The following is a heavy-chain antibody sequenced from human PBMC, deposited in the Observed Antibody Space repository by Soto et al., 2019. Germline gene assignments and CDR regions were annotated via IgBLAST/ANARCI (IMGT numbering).Heavy chain of an antibody. Sequence: VQLVESGGGLVKPGGSLRLSCAASGFSFSSDNMRWVRQAPGKGLEWVSSVGSTASYVVYADSVKGRFTISRDNANSSLYLQMNSLRAEDTAVYYCVHSHYGSGSFDYWGQGTLVTVSS. D-gene: IGHD3-10*01. J-gene: IGHJ4*02. V-gene: IGHV3-21*01. CDR3: VHSHYGSGSFDY. CDR1: GFSFSSDN. CDR2: VGSTASYV.